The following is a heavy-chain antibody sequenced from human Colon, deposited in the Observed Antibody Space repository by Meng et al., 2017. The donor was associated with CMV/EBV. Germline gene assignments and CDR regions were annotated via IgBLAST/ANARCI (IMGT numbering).Heavy chain of an antibody. D-gene: IGHD6-19*01. CDR2: IRHGGNNY. Sequence: GESLKISCAASGFIFNVYALDWVRQAPGKGLEWVAFIRHGGNNYYYADSVKGRFTISRDNSKNTLYLQMNSLRAEDTAVYFCAKGKDMYSSGWFIDSWGQGTLVTVSS. CDR1: GFIFNVYA. V-gene: IGHV3-30*02. J-gene: IGHJ4*02. CDR3: AKGKDMYSSGWFIDS.